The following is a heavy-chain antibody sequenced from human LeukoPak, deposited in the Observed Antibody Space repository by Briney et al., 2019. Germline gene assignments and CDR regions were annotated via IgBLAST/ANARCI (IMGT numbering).Heavy chain of an antibody. CDR3: ARGSYVYWFDP. Sequence: PSETLSLTCTVSGGSISSSSYYWGWIRQPPGKGLEWIGSIYYSGSTYYNPSLKSRVTRSVDTSKNQFSLKLSSVTAADTAVYYCARGSYVYWFDPWGQGTLVTVSS. D-gene: IGHD3-16*01. CDR2: IYYSGST. V-gene: IGHV4-39*07. CDR1: GGSISSSSYY. J-gene: IGHJ5*02.